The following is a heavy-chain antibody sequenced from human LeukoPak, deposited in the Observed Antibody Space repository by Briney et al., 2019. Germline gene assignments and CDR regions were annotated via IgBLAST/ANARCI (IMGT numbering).Heavy chain of an antibody. Sequence: SETLSLTCAVYGGSFSGYYWSWIRQPPGKGLEWIGEINHSGSTNYNPSLKSRVTKSVDTSKNQFSLKLSSVTAADTAVYYCARIYVWGSYRFRVDDYWGQGTLVTVSS. V-gene: IGHV4-34*01. J-gene: IGHJ4*02. CDR1: GGSFSGYY. CDR2: INHSGST. D-gene: IGHD3-16*02. CDR3: ARIYVWGSYRFRVDDY.